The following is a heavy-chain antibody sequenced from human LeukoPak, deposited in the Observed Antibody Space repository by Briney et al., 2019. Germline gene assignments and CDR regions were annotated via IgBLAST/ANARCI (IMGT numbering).Heavy chain of an antibody. CDR2: IKSKTDGGTT. V-gene: IGHV3-15*01. CDR3: TTVVTMVRGVIETYY. J-gene: IGHJ4*02. D-gene: IGHD3-10*01. Sequence: GGSLRLSCAASGFTFSNAWTSWVRQAPGKGLEWVGRIKSKTDGGTTDYAAPVKGRFTISRDDSKNTLYLQMNSLKTEDTAVYYCTTVVTMVRGVIETYYWGQGTLVTVSS. CDR1: GFTFSNAW.